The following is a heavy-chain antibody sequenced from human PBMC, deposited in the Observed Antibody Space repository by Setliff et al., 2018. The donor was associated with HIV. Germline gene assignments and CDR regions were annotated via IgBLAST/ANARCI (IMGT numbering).Heavy chain of an antibody. Sequence: PSETLSLTCTVSGVSTSSSSYYWGWIRQPPGKGLEWIGYVYYSGSTYYNPSLKSRLTISVDTSKNHFSLRLSSVTAADPAVYYCVRQGAVTGHSFDPWGPGALVTVSS. V-gene: IGHV4-39*01. CDR1: GVSTSSSSYY. CDR3: VRQGAVTGHSFDP. D-gene: IGHD6-19*01. J-gene: IGHJ5*02. CDR2: VYYSGST.